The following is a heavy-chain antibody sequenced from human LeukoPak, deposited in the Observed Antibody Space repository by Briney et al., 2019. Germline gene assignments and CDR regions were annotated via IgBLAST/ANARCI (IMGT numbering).Heavy chain of an antibody. CDR2: IRFTGSYI. Sequence: GGSLRLSCAASGFTFSSYSMNWVRQAPGRGLEWVSSIRFTGSYIYYADSVKGRFTISRDNAKNSLFLQMNSLRAEDTAVYYCARDSSTYAGPPDYWGQGTLVTVSS. CDR1: GFTFSSYS. CDR3: ARDSSTYAGPPDY. D-gene: IGHD2-2*01. V-gene: IGHV3-21*01. J-gene: IGHJ4*02.